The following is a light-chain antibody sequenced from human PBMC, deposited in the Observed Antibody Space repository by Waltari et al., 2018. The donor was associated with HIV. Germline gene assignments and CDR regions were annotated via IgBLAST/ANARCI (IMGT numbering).Light chain of an antibody. CDR3: QQHDNFPLT. V-gene: IGKV1-33*01. J-gene: IGKJ4*01. CDR2: DAS. Sequence: IQMTQSPSSLSASVCDRVTITCQSSQDISNYLNWYQQKPGKAPKVLIYDASTLETGVPSRFSGSGSGTDFTFTITSLQPEDFATYYCQQHDNFPLTFGGGTKVDIK. CDR1: QDISNY.